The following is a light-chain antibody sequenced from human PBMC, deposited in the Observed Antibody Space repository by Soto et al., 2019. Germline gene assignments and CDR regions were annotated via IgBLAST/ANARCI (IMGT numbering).Light chain of an antibody. Sequence: DIQMTQSPSSLSASVGYRFTITCGASQSIRTSLNWYQQKPGRAPKILIYAASRLQSGVPSRFSGSGSGTDFILTISSLQPEDFATYYCQQSYSNPQDFGQGTRLEIK. CDR2: AAS. CDR1: QSIRTS. V-gene: IGKV1-39*01. J-gene: IGKJ5*01. CDR3: QQSYSNPQD.